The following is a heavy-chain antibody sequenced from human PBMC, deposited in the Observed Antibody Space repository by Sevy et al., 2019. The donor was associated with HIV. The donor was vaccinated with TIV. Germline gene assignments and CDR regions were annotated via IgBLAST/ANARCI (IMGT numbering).Heavy chain of an antibody. D-gene: IGHD3-22*01. CDR3: ARVFDSSGYSNWFDP. CDR1: GYTFTSYY. Sequence: ASVKVSCKASGYTFTSYYMHWVRQAPGQGLEWMGIINPSGGSTRYAQKFQGRVTMTRDTSTSTVYMELSSLRSEDTAVYYCARVFDSSGYSNWFDPWGEGTLVTVSS. V-gene: IGHV1-46*01. CDR2: INPSGGST. J-gene: IGHJ5*02.